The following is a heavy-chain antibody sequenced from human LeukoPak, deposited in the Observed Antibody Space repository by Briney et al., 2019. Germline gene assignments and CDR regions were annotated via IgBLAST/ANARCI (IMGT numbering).Heavy chain of an antibody. CDR1: GFSFSSYW. CDR2: IKQDEGEK. J-gene: IGHJ4*02. V-gene: IGHV3-7*01. Sequence: GGSLRLSCAASGFSFSSYWMSWVRQAPGKGLEWVANIKQDEGEKYYVDSVKGRFTISRDNAKNSLYLQMNSLRAEDTAVYYCARVFGAGYSDYWGQGTLVTVSS. D-gene: IGHD4/OR15-4a*01. CDR3: ARVFGAGYSDY.